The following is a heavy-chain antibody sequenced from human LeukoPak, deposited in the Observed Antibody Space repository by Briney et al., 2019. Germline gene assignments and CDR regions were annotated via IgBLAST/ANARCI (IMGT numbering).Heavy chain of an antibody. CDR3: ARDDLVYTVHHGMDV. CDR2: IYYSGST. Sequence: SETLSLTCTVPGGSISSYYWNWIRQPPGKGLECIGNIYYSGSTNYNPPLKSRVTMSVDTSKTQFSFKLTSVTAADTAVYYCARDDLVYTVHHGMDVWGQGTTVTVSS. J-gene: IGHJ6*02. D-gene: IGHD2-8*01. V-gene: IGHV4-59*12. CDR1: GGSISSYY.